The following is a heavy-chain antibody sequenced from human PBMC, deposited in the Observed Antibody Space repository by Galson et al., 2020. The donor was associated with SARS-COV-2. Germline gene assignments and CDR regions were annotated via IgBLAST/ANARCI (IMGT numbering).Heavy chain of an antibody. CDR3: ASSGSLPNGDYFYYYYGMDV. CDR2: INPNSGGT. J-gene: IGHJ6*02. D-gene: IGHD4-17*01. Sequence: ASVKVSCKASGYTFTGYYMHWVRQAPGQGLEWMGWINPNSGGTNYAQKFQGRVTMTRDTSISTAYMELSRLRSDDTAVYYCASSGSLPNGDYFYYYYGMDVWGQGTTVTVSS. V-gene: IGHV1-2*02. CDR1: GYTFTGYY.